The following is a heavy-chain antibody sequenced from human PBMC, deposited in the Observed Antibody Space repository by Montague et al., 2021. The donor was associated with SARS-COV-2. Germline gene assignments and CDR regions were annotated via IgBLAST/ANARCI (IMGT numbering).Heavy chain of an antibody. V-gene: IGHV3-7*01. CDR1: GFTFSSHW. D-gene: IGHD3-16*02. Sequence: SLRLSCAASGFTFSSHWMSWVRQAPGMGLEWVANIKQDGSEKSYVDSVKGRSTISRDNAKNSLYLQMNSLRAEDTAVYYCAREVIMITFGGVIAQPPFDYWGQGTLVTVSS. CDR3: AREVIMITFGGVIAQPPFDY. CDR2: IKQDGSEK. J-gene: IGHJ4*02.